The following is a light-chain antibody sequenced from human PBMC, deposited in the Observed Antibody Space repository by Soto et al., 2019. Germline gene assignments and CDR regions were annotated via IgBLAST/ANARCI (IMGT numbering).Light chain of an antibody. CDR3: SSYAGTTSYV. Sequence: QSALTQPPSASGSPGQSVTIPCTGTSSDIGGYNYVSWYQQHPGKAPELMIYEVSKRPSGVPDRFSGSKSGNTASLTVSGLQPEDEADYYCSSYAGTTSYVFGTGTKLTVL. V-gene: IGLV2-8*01. CDR1: SSDIGGYNY. CDR2: EVS. J-gene: IGLJ1*01.